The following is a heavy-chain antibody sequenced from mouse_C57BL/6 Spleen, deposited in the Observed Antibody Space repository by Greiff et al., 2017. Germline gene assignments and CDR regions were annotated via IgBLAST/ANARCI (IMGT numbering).Heavy chain of an antibody. D-gene: IGHD1-1*01. Sequence: VQLQQSGAELVKPGASVKLSCTASGFNIKDYYMHWVKQRTEQGLEWIGRIDPEDGETKYAPKFQGKATITAEPSSNTAYLQLSSLTSEDTAVYYFARAGGTIVATDAMDYWGQGTSVTVSS. CDR3: ARAGGTIVATDAMDY. CDR2: IDPEDGET. V-gene: IGHV14-2*01. CDR1: GFNIKDYY. J-gene: IGHJ4*01.